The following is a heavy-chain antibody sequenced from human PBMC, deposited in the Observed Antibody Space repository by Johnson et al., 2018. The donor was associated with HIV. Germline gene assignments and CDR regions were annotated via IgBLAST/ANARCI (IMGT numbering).Heavy chain of an antibody. J-gene: IGHJ3*02. Sequence: VQLVESGGGVVQPGRSLRLSCVASGFTFRSYGMHWVRQAPGKGLEWVAIIYSGDSTYYADSLEGRFTISRDNSKNTLYLQMNSLRAEDTAVYYCARDHLRRSHAFDIWGQGTMVTVSS. CDR1: GFTFRSYG. V-gene: IGHV3-66*01. D-gene: IGHD2-15*01. CDR3: ARDHLRRSHAFDI. CDR2: IYSGDST.